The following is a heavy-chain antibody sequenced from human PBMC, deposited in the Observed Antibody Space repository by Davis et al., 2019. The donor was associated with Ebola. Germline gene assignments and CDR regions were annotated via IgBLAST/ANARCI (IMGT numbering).Heavy chain of an antibody. CDR1: GFTFSSYW. CDR3: ARVLQRTDYYGSGSWAFDI. CDR2: IKQDGSEK. Sequence: GESLKISCAASGFTFSSYWMSWVRQAPGKGLEWVANIKQDGSEKYYVDSVKGRFTISRDNAKNSLYLQMNSLRAEDTAVYYCARVLQRTDYYGSGSWAFDIWGQGTMVTVSS. J-gene: IGHJ3*02. D-gene: IGHD3-10*01. V-gene: IGHV3-7*01.